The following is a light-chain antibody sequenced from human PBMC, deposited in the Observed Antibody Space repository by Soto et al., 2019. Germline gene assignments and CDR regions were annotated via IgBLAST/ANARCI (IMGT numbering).Light chain of an antibody. CDR1: QSVSSSY. V-gene: IGKV3-20*01. J-gene: IGKJ1*01. CDR3: QQYGSLPRT. CDR2: GAT. Sequence: EIVLTQSPSTLSLSPGERVTLSCRASQSVSSSYLAWYHQKPGQAPRLLIYGATSTAAGIPDKFSGSGSGTDFTLTISRLEPQDIAVYYCQQYGSLPRTFGQGTKVEIK.